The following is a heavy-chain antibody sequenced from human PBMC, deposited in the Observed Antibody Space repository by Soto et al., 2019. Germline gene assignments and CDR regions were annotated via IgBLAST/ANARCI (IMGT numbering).Heavy chain of an antibody. V-gene: IGHV2-5*02. CDR2: IYWDDDK. Sequence: QITLNESGPTQVKPRQTLTLTCTFSGFSLTTSGVGVGWIRQSPGKAPGWLDLIYWDDDKRYSPSLKSRLTITKDTSKNQVVLTMADLDPADTATYYCAHRVLRTVFGLVTTTAIYFDFWGQGTPVAVSS. D-gene: IGHD3-3*01. CDR3: AHRVLRTVFGLVTTTAIYFDF. CDR1: GFSLTTSGVG. J-gene: IGHJ4*02.